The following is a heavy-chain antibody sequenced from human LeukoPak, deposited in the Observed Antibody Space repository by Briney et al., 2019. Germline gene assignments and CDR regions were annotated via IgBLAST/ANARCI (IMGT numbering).Heavy chain of an antibody. CDR1: GGSISSYY. V-gene: IGHV4-4*07. CDR2: IYTTGST. CDR3: ARLSNYYYGSGNLWYFDL. Sequence: SETLSLTCTVSGGSISSYYWSWIRQPAGKGLEWIGRIYTTGSTKYNPSLKSRLTMSVDTSKNQFSLKLSSVTAADTAVYYCARLSNYYYGSGNLWYFDLWGRGTLVTVSS. D-gene: IGHD3-10*01. J-gene: IGHJ2*01.